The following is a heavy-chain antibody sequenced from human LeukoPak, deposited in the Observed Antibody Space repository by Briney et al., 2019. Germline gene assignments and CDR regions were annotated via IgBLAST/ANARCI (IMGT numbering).Heavy chain of an antibody. Sequence: SETLSLTCTVSGGSISSSSYYWGWIRQPPGKGLEWIGSIYYSGSTYYNPSLKSRVTISVDTSKNQFSLKLSSVTAADTAVYYCAGNYDSSGYYYDWGQGTLVTVSS. D-gene: IGHD3-22*01. CDR1: GGSISSSSYY. CDR3: AGNYDSSGYYYD. V-gene: IGHV4-39*07. CDR2: IYYSGST. J-gene: IGHJ4*02.